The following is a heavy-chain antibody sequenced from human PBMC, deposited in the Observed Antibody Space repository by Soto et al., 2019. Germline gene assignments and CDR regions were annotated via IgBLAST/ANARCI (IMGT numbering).Heavy chain of an antibody. CDR2: INPMGGST. CDR1: GYTFINYC. J-gene: IGHJ5*02. Sequence: ASVKVSCKASGYTFINYCIHWVRQAPGQGLEWMAIINPMGGSTNYAQEFQGRVTLTSDTSTSTVYMELSSLRFEDTALFYCARDLAAGDLWGQGTLVTVSS. D-gene: IGHD6-13*01. V-gene: IGHV1-46*01. CDR3: ARDLAAGDL.